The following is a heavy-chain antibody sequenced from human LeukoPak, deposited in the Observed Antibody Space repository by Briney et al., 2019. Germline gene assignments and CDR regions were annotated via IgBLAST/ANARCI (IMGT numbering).Heavy chain of an antibody. Sequence: PGGSLRLSCAASGFTFSNAWMSWVRQAPGKGLEWVGRIKSKTDGGTTDYAAPVKGRLTISRDDSKNTLYLQMNSLKTEDTAVYYCTTDPSNPLYYDILTGYKEFDYWGQGTLVTVSS. CDR1: GFTFSNAW. J-gene: IGHJ4*02. V-gene: IGHV3-15*01. D-gene: IGHD3-9*01. CDR3: TTDPSNPLYYDILTGYKEFDY. CDR2: IKSKTDGGTT.